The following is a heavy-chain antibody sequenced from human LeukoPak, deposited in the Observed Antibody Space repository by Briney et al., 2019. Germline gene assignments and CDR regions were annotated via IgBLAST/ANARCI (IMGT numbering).Heavy chain of an antibody. Sequence: GRSLRLSCAASGFTFSSYGMHWVHQAPGKGLEWVAVIWYDGSNKYYADSVKGRFTISRDNSKNTLYLQMNSLRAEDTAVYYCAKDDNYYDSSGYSLGDYWGQGTLVTVSS. CDR3: AKDDNYYDSSGYSLGDY. CDR1: GFTFSSYG. V-gene: IGHV3-33*06. J-gene: IGHJ4*02. CDR2: IWYDGSNK. D-gene: IGHD3-22*01.